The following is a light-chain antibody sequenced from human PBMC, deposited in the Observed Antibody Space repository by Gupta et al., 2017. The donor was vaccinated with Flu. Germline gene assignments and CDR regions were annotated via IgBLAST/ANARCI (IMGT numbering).Light chain of an antibody. CDR2: QDT. Sequence: TASIACSGDNVGNQYACWYQQKPGQSPELVIYQDTKRPSRIPERFSGSNSGNMATLTISETQAMDEAAYYCLACDSSTANWVFGGGTKLTVL. CDR1: NVGNQY. V-gene: IGLV3-1*01. CDR3: LACDSSTANWV. J-gene: IGLJ3*02.